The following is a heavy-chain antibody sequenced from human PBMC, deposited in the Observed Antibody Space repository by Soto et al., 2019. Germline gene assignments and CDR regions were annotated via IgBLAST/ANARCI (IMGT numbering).Heavy chain of an antibody. CDR3: ARAGPVDSSGYYPHDY. Sequence: PSETLSLTCTVSGGSVSSGSYYWSWIRQPPGKGLVWIGYIYYSGSTNYNPSLKSRVTISVDTSKNQFSLKLSSVTAADTAVYYCARAGPVDSSGYYPHDYWGQGTLVTVSS. CDR2: IYYSGST. J-gene: IGHJ4*02. CDR1: GGSVSSGSYY. D-gene: IGHD3-22*01. V-gene: IGHV4-61*01.